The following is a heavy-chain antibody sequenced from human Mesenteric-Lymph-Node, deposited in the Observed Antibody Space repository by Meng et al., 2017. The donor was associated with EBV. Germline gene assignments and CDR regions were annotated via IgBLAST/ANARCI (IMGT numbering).Heavy chain of an antibody. CDR1: GDSVSSSSAA. CDR2: TYYRSKWYN. J-gene: IGHJ2*01. V-gene: IGHV6-1*01. Sequence: QVQLQQSGTGLVKPSQTLPLTCVIPGDSVSSSSAAWTWIRQSPSRGLEWLGRTYYRSKWYNDYAVFVKSRITINPDTSKNQFSLQLNSVTPEDTAVYYCARGATSVFDLWGRGTLVTVSS. CDR3: ARGATSVFDL.